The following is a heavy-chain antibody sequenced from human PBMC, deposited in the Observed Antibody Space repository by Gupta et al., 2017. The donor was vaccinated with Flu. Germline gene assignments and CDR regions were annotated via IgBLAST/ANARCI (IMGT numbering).Heavy chain of an antibody. D-gene: IGHD1-26*01. Sequence: EVQLLESGGGLVQPGGSLRLSCAASGFTFSSYAMSWVRQAPGKGLEWVSAIRGSGGSTYYADSVKGRFTISRDNSKNTLYLQMNSLRAEDTAVDYCAKAESGGSYAASYWGQGTLVTVSS. CDR3: AKAESGGSYAASY. J-gene: IGHJ4*02. CDR1: GFTFSSYA. V-gene: IGHV3-23*01. CDR2: IRGSGGST.